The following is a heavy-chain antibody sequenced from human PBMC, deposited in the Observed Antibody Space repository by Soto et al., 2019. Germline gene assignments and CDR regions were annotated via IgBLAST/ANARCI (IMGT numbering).Heavy chain of an antibody. Sequence: QVQLVESGGGVVQPGRSLRLSCVASGFILSNYAMHWVRQSPGKGLEWVAVLTYDGKNEYYVDSVKGRFSMSRENSKKTVYQLMNSLRVADTAVYYCAIGESVGIQVWPVGFRQVDLWGQGTLVTVSS. J-gene: IGHJ5*02. CDR1: GFILSNYA. CDR2: LTYDGKNE. V-gene: IGHV3-30*04. D-gene: IGHD5-18*01. CDR3: AIGESVGIQVWPVGFRQVDL.